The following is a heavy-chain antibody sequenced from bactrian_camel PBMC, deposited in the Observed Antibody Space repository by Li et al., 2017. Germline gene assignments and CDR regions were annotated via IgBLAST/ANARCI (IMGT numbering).Heavy chain of an antibody. CDR1: GYTYNRNC. J-gene: IGHJ4*01. Sequence: VQLVESGGGSVQAGESLRHSCAASGYTYNRNCMAWFRQAPGKEREGVARIATGSGNTYYADSVKGRFTISQDNAKNTVYLQMNSLKPEDTAIYYCAADPPVRRCGSSWEGYSFGRWGQGTQVTVS. V-gene: IGHV3S40*01. CDR3: AADPPVRRCGSSWEGYSFGR. CDR2: IATGSGNT. D-gene: IGHD6*01.